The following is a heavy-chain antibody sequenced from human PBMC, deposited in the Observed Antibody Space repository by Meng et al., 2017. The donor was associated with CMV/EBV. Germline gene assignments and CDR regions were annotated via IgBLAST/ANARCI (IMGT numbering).Heavy chain of an antibody. Sequence: SVKVSCKASGGTFSSYAISWVRQAPGQGLEWMGGIIPIFCTANYAQKFQGRVTITTDESTSTAYMELSSLRSEDTAVYYCARGYVVPATNYYYYYGMDVWGQGTTVTVSS. CDR1: GGTFSSYA. V-gene: IGHV1-69*05. CDR3: ARGYVVPATNYYYYYGMDV. D-gene: IGHD2-2*01. CDR2: IIPIFCTA. J-gene: IGHJ6*02.